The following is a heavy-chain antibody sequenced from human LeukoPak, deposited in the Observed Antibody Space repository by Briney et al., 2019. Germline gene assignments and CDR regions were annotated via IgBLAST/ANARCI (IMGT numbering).Heavy chain of an antibody. J-gene: IGHJ4*02. D-gene: IGHD3-22*01. CDR2: IWYDGSNK. CDR3: AKDNSYYDSSGYYIDY. V-gene: IGHV3-33*06. Sequence: GGSLRLSCAASGFTFSSYGMHWVRQAPGKGGEWVAVIWYDGSNKYYADYVKGRFTISRDNSKNTLYLQMNSLRAEDTAVYYCAKDNSYYDSSGYYIDYWGQGTLVTVSS. CDR1: GFTFSSYG.